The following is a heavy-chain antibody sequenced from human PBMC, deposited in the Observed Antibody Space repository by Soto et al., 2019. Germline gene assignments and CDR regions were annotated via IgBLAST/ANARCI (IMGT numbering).Heavy chain of an antibody. CDR3: ARQPHPRSYDYGDYDQDGFDF. CDR2: ISSSSTTI. J-gene: IGHJ4*02. D-gene: IGHD4-17*01. Sequence: EVQLVESGGGLEQPGGSLRLSCAASGFPFLSHSMNWVRKARGKGLEWVSYISSSSTTIYYADSVKGRFTISRDNVKNSLYVQLNRLRDDDTAVYYCARQPHPRSYDYGDYDQDGFDFWGQGTLVTVSS. CDR1: GFPFLSHS. V-gene: IGHV3-48*02.